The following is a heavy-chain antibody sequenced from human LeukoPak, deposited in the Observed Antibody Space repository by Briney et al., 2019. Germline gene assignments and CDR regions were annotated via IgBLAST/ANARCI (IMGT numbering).Heavy chain of an antibody. CDR3: ARVLYYGGNNPLGY. J-gene: IGHJ4*02. CDR2: INAGNGNT. CDR1: GYTFTSYA. Sequence: ASVKVSCKASGYTFTSYAMHWVRQAPGQRLEWMGWINAGNGNTKYSQKFQGRVTITRDTSAGTAYMELSSLRSEDTAVYYCARVLYYGGNNPLGYWGQGTLVTVSS. D-gene: IGHD4-23*01. V-gene: IGHV1-3*01.